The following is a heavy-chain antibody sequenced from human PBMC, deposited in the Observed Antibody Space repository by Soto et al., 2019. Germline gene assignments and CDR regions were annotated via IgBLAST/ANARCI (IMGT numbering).Heavy chain of an antibody. CDR1: GLTFSSYS. V-gene: IGHV3-21*01. CDR3: AREKRFSRGSDYFDY. Sequence: AGGSLRLSCAASGLTFSSYSMDWVRQAPGKGLEWVSSISSSSNYINYADSVKGRFTISRDNAKNSLYLQMDSLRAEDTAVYYCAREKRFSRGSDYFDYWGQGALVTVSS. CDR2: ISSSSNYI. J-gene: IGHJ4*02. D-gene: IGHD3-10*01.